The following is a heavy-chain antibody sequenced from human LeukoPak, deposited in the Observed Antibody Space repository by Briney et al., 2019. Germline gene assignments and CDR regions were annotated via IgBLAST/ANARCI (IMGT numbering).Heavy chain of an antibody. CDR2: IGSSRRYT. D-gene: IGHD6-6*01. CDR1: GITFSRHS. J-gene: IGHJ3*02. Sequence: PGGSLRLSCEVSGITFSRHSMNWVRQAPGKGLEWVASIGSSRRYTYHADSVRGRFTISGDNAEKSLYLEMNSLRVEDTAVYYCTRGLEYSSTDAFDIWGQGIMVTVSS. CDR3: TRGLEYSSTDAFDI. V-gene: IGHV3-21*01.